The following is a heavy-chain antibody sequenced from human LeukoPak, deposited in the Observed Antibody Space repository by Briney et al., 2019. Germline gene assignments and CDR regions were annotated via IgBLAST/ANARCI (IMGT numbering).Heavy chain of an antibody. J-gene: IGHJ4*02. CDR2: IHPVTGDT. CDR1: FTGYY. D-gene: IGHD2-2*01. CDR3: ARVKKLMPEFEF. V-gene: IGHV1-2*02. Sequence: ASVKVSCTFTGYYMQWVRQAPGQGLEWMGWIHPVTGDTNYAQRFQGRVSMTRDTSITTVYMDLSSLRSDDTAVYYCARVKKLMPEFEFWGQGTLVTVSS.